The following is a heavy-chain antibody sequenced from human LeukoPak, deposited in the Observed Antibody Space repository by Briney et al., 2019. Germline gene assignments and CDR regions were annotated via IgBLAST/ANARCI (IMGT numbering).Heavy chain of an antibody. J-gene: IGHJ6*02. CDR1: GGSFSGYY. D-gene: IGHD4-17*01. V-gene: IGHV4-34*01. CDR2: INHSGST. Sequence: PSETLSLTCAVYGGSFSGYYWNWIRQPPGKGLEWIGEINHSGSTNYNPSLKSRVTISVDTSKNQFSLKLSSVTAADTAVYYCASLLRPYYYYGMDVWGQGTTVTVSS. CDR3: ASLLRPYYYYGMDV.